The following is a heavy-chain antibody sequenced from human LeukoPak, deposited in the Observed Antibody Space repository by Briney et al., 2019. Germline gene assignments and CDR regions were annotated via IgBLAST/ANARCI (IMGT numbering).Heavy chain of an antibody. CDR2: INHKSGGK. Sequence: ASVKVSCKASGYTFTGYYMHWVRQAPGQGLRGLEWINHKSGGKNYAQKFQGRVTMTRDTYISTAYMELSRLRSDDTAVYYCARVVPYCSSTSCSRGGYYYYYYMDVWGKGTTVTVSS. J-gene: IGHJ6*03. V-gene: IGHV1-2*02. D-gene: IGHD2-2*01. CDR1: GYTFTGYY. CDR3: ARVVPYCSSTSCSRGGYYYYYYMDV.